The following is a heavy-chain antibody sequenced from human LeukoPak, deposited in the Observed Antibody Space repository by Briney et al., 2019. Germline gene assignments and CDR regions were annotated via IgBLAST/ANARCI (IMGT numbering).Heavy chain of an antibody. D-gene: IGHD1-26*01. CDR3: ARRSSGSPPYYFGY. V-gene: IGHV3-74*01. CDR2: INSDGSST. CDR1: GFPFSSYW. J-gene: IGHJ4*02. Sequence: GGSLRLSCVASGFPFSSYWMNWVRQAPGKGLVWVSRINSDGSSTSYADSVKGRFTISRDNAKNTLYLQMNSLRAEDTAVYYCARRSSGSPPYYFGYWGQGTLVTVSS.